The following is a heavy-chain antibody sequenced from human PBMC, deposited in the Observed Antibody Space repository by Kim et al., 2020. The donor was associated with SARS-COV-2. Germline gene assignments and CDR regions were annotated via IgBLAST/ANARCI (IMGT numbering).Heavy chain of an antibody. V-gene: IGHV4-34*01. J-gene: IGHJ4*02. CDR3: ARALSAVVGTYYFDY. D-gene: IGHD6-19*01. CDR1: GGSFSGYY. Sequence: SETLSLTCAVYGGSFSGYYWSWIRQPPGKGLEWIGEINHSGSTNYNPSLKSRVTISVDTSKNQFSLKLSSVTAADTAVYYCARALSAVVGTYYFDYWGQGTLVTVSS. CDR2: INHSGST.